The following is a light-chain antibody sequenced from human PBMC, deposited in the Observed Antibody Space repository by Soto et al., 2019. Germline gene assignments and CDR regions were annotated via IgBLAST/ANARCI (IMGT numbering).Light chain of an antibody. CDR3: QQYYNIPHT. CDR2: WAS. J-gene: IGKJ2*01. CDR1: QNILYSSNNKNY. V-gene: IGKV4-1*01. Sequence: DIVLTQSPDSLAVYLGERATINCKSSQNILYSSNNKNYLAWYQQKPGQPPSLLFYWASTRGSGVPDRFSGSGSGTDFTLTISSLQAEDVAVYYCQQYYNIPHTFGQGTKLEIK.